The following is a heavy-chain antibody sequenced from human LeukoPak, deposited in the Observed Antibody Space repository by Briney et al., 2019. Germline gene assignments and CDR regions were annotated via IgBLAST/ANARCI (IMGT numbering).Heavy chain of an antibody. V-gene: IGHV4-39*07. CDR1: GGSISSSSYY. CDR2: IYYSGST. Sequence: SETLSLTCTVSGGSISSSSYYWGWIRQPPGKGLEWIGSIYYSGSTYYNPSLKSRVTISVDTSKNQFSLKLSSVTAADTAVCYCAREGGSYYGYFDYWGQGTLVTVSS. D-gene: IGHD1-26*01. CDR3: AREGGSYYGYFDY. J-gene: IGHJ4*02.